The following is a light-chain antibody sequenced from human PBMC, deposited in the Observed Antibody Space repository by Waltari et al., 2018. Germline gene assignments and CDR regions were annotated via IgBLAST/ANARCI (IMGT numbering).Light chain of an antibody. J-gene: IGLJ1*01. V-gene: IGLV1-44*01. CDR1: SSNIGSNT. CDR3: AAWDDSLNGLYV. Sequence: QSVLTQPPSASGAPGQRVTVSCSGSSSNIGSNTVNWYQQLPGTAPKLPTPRTDQRPSGVPDRFSGSKSGTSASLAISGLQSEDEADYYCAAWDDSLNGLYVFGSGTKVTVL. CDR2: RTD.